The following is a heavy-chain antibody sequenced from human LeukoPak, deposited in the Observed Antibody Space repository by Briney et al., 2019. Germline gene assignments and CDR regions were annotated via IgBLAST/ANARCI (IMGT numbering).Heavy chain of an antibody. V-gene: IGHV4-4*02. CDR3: ASRPLATAGPLDY. Sequence: SGTLSLTCAVSGGSISSSKWWNWVRQPPGKGLEWIGEIYHSGSTNHNPSLKSRVTISVDKSKNQLSLKMRSVTAADAAVYYCASRPLATAGPLDYWGQGALVTVSS. CDR1: GGSISSSKW. J-gene: IGHJ4*02. CDR2: IYHSGST. D-gene: IGHD6-13*01.